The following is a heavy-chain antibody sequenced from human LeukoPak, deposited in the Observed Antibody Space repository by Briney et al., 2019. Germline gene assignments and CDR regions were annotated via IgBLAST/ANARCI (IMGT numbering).Heavy chain of an antibody. CDR1: GFTFTSSA. Sequence: SVNVSCEASGFTFTSSAMQWVRQARGQRLEWIGWIVVGSGNTNSAQKFQERVTITRDMSTSTAYMELSSLRSEDTAVYYGAADGWESSSWGQGTLVTVSS. D-gene: IGHD6-13*01. V-gene: IGHV1-58*02. J-gene: IGHJ4*02. CDR2: IVVGSGNT. CDR3: AADGWESSS.